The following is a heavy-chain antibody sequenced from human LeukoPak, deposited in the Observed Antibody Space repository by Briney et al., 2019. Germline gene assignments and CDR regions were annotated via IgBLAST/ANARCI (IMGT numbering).Heavy chain of an antibody. CDR2: AWYDEKNR. J-gene: IGHJ4*02. Sequence: GGSLRLSCAASGFSFKSYGMHWIRQTPGKGLEWVAVAWYDEKNRAYADSVKGRFIISRDNSEETLYLHMSRLRAEDTALYYCAKGSDDSSGYYFFDYWGQGTLVTVSS. D-gene: IGHD3-22*01. CDR1: GFSFKSYG. V-gene: IGHV3-33*06. CDR3: AKGSDDSSGYYFFDY.